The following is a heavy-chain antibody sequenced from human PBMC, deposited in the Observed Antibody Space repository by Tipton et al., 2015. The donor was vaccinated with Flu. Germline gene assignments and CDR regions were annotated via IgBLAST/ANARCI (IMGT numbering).Heavy chain of an antibody. Sequence: TLSLTCSASGDSIGSDHYWGWIRQPPGKGLEWIGNIFHTGSTYHNPSLKSRVTISIDPSKNQFSLKLSSVTAADTAVYYCARCPVEMATSGWYFDLWGRGTLVTVSS. CDR2: IFHTGST. CDR1: GDSIGSDHY. D-gene: IGHD5-24*01. V-gene: IGHV4-38-2*01. J-gene: IGHJ2*01. CDR3: ARCPVEMATSGWYFDL.